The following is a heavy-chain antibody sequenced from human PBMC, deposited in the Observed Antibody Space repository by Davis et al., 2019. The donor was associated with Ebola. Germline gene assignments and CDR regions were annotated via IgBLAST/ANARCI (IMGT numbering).Heavy chain of an antibody. Sequence: AASVKVSCKASGYTFTNYGITWVRQAPGQGLEWMGWINPHNGNTNYAQNVQGRVIMTSDTATTTAYMEVGSLRSDDTAVYYCAKEWRILEYDIVVVVAAALDYWGQGTLVTVSS. D-gene: IGHD2-15*01. CDR2: INPHNGNT. CDR1: GYTFTNYG. J-gene: IGHJ4*02. CDR3: AKEWRILEYDIVVVVAAALDY. V-gene: IGHV1-18*04.